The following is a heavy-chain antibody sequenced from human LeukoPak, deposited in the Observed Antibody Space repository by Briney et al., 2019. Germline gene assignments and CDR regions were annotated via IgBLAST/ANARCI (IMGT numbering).Heavy chain of an antibody. Sequence: SETLSLTCTVSGGSISSYYWSWIRQPAGKGLEWIGRIYTSGSTNYNPSLKSRVTMSVDTSKSQFSLKLSSVTAADTAVYYCARGRDSSSWTNAFDVWGQGTMVTVSS. V-gene: IGHV4-4*07. CDR2: IYTSGST. CDR3: ARGRDSSSWTNAFDV. CDR1: GGSISSYY. D-gene: IGHD6-13*01. J-gene: IGHJ3*01.